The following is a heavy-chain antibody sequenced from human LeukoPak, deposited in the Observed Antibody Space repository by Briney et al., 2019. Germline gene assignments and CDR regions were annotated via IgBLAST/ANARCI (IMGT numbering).Heavy chain of an antibody. V-gene: IGHV4-59*01. Sequence: SETLSLTCTVSGGSISAYYWNWIRQSPGKGLEWIGYIYHTGSTKHNPSLKSRVTISVDTSKNQFSLKLSSVTAADTAVYYCAREDGDYAGYYFDYWGQGTLVTVSS. J-gene: IGHJ4*02. CDR1: GGSISAYY. CDR2: IYHTGST. D-gene: IGHD4-17*01. CDR3: AREDGDYAGYYFDY.